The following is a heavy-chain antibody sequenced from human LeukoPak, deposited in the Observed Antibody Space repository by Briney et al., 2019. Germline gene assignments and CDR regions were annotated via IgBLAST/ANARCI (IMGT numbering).Heavy chain of an antibody. J-gene: IGHJ4*02. CDR1: GFTFSSYG. CDR3: AKEANRGYSYVSYYFDY. D-gene: IGHD5-18*01. CDR2: ISYDGSNK. Sequence: PGGSLRLSCAASGFTFSSYGMHWVRQAPGKGLEWVAVISYDGSNKYYADSVKGRFTISRDNSKNTLYLQMNSLRAEGTAVYYCAKEANRGYSYVSYYFDYWGQGTLVTVSS. V-gene: IGHV3-30*18.